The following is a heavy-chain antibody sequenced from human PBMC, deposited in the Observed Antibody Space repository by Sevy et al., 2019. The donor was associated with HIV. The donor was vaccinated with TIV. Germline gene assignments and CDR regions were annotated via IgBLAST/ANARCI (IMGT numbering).Heavy chain of an antibody. Sequence: SETLSLSCTVSGGSVSSGSYYWSWIRQRPGKGLECIGYMYYSGSANYNPSLKSRVTISVDTSKNQFSLKLSSVTAADSAVYYCARDRQSPFHYGGNSLDAFDIWDQGTMVTVSS. CDR1: GGSVSSGSYY. D-gene: IGHD4-17*01. CDR2: MYYSGSA. CDR3: ARDRQSPFHYGGNSLDAFDI. V-gene: IGHV4-61*01. J-gene: IGHJ3*02.